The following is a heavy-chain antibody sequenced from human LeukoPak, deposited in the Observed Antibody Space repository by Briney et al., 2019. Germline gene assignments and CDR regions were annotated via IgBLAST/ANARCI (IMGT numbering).Heavy chain of an antibody. CDR3: ARDASSIAVAGTRVRAFDI. CDR2: IKKDGSEK. D-gene: IGHD6-19*01. Sequence: GGSLRLSCAASGFTFSSYWMSWVRQAPGKGLEWVANIKKDGSEKHSVDSVKGRFTISRDNTKNTLYLQMNSLRAEDTAVYYCARDASSIAVAGTRVRAFDIWGQGTMVTVSS. J-gene: IGHJ3*02. CDR1: GFTFSSYW. V-gene: IGHV3-7*01.